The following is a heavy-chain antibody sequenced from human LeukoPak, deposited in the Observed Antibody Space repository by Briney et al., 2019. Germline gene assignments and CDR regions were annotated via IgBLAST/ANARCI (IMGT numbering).Heavy chain of an antibody. Sequence: GASVKVSCKASGYTFTGYYMHWVRQAPGQGLEWMGWINPNSGGTNYAQKFQGRVTMTRDTSISTAYMELSRLRSDDTAVYYCARVPYDYVWGSYRYTSGDAFDIWGQGTMVTVSS. V-gene: IGHV1-2*02. CDR1: GYTFTGYY. D-gene: IGHD3-16*02. CDR3: ARVPYDYVWGSYRYTSGDAFDI. CDR2: INPNSGGT. J-gene: IGHJ3*02.